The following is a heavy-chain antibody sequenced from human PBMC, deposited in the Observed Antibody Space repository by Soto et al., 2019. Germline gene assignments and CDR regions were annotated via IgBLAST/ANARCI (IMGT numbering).Heavy chain of an antibody. V-gene: IGHV3-30*03. Sequence: PGESLKISCAASGFTFSSYGMHWVRQAPGKGLEWVAVISYDGSNKYYADSVKGRFTISRDNSKNTLYLQMNSLRAEDTAVYYCVSSYGSIHFDYWGQGTLVTVSS. CDR2: ISYDGSNK. D-gene: IGHD5-18*01. CDR1: GFTFSSYG. CDR3: VSSYGSIHFDY. J-gene: IGHJ4*02.